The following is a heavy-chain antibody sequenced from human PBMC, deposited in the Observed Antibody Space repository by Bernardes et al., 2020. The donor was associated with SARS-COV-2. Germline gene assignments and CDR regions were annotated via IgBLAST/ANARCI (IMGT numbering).Heavy chain of an antibody. V-gene: IGHV3-23*01. Sequence: GSLRQACAASGFTFKTYGMSWVRQAPGKGLEWVSTISGSGSSTYYADSVNGRFTVSRDNSENTVFLQMNSLRPEDTALYYCAKDVLPVTTFYYGMDVWGQGTTVIVSS. D-gene: IGHD4-17*01. CDR2: ISGSGSST. CDR3: AKDVLPVTTFYYGMDV. J-gene: IGHJ6*02. CDR1: GFTFKTYG.